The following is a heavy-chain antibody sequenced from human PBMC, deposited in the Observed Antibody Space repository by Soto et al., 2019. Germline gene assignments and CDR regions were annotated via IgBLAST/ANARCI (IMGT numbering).Heavy chain of an antibody. CDR3: AKVITMVRGPGYYFDY. CDR2: ISAGGGNT. CDR1: GFTFSSYA. D-gene: IGHD3-10*01. J-gene: IGHJ4*02. Sequence: GRSLTLPCAPSGFTFSSYAMIWVRQAPGKGLEWVSAISAGGGNTYYRDSVKGRFTISRDNSKNTLYLQMNSLRAEDTAVYYCAKVITMVRGPGYYFDYWGQGTLVTVS. V-gene: IGHV3-23*01.